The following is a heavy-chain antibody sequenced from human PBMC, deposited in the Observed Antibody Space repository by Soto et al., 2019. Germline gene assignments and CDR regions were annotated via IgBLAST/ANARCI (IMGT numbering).Heavy chain of an antibody. CDR1: GFTFSSQA. CDR2: ISGSGGST. J-gene: IGHJ6*02. D-gene: IGHD2-15*01. Sequence: QPGGSLRLSCAASGFTFSSQAMSWVRRAPGKGLEWVSGISGSGGSTNYADSVKGRFTISRDNSKNTLYLQMNSLRVEDTAVYYCAKEGGGGRNYYYSMDVWGQGTTVTVSS. V-gene: IGHV3-23*01. CDR3: AKEGGGGRNYYYSMDV.